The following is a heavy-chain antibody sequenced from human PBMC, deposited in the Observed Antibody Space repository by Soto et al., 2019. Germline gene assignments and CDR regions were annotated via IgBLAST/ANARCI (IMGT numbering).Heavy chain of an antibody. CDR1: GFTFNNYA. Sequence: EVQLLESGGGLVQPGGSLRLSCAASGFTFNNYAMSWVRQAPGKGLEWVSVITGNGVYTYYADSVKGRFTISRDSSRNTLCLEMNSLRVEDSAQYYCAKHRGAYCSGDCYVDFWGQGTLVTVSS. V-gene: IGHV3-23*01. CDR2: ITGNGVYT. D-gene: IGHD2-21*02. CDR3: AKHRGAYCSGDCYVDF. J-gene: IGHJ4*02.